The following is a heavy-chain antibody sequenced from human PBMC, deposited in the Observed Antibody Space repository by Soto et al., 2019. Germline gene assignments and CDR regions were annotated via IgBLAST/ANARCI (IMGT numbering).Heavy chain of an antibody. CDR2: IIPILGIA. CDR3: ALVGGYGDYVEYFQH. CDR1: RGTFSSYT. D-gene: IGHD4-17*01. Sequence: SVKVSCKAPRGTFSSYTISWVRQAPGQGLEWMGRIIPILGIANYAQKFQGRVTITADKSTSTAYMELSSLRSEDTAVYYCALVGGYGDYVEYFQHWGQGTLVTVSS. V-gene: IGHV1-69*02. J-gene: IGHJ1*01.